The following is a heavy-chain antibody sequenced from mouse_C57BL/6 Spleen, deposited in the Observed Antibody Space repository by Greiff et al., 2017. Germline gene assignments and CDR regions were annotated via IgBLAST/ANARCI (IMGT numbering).Heavy chain of an antibody. CDR2: IYPGDGDT. Sequence: VQVVESGPELVKPGASVKISCKASGYAFSSSWMNWVKQRPGKGLEWIGRIYPGDGDTNYNGKFKGKATLTADKSSSTAYMQLSSLTSEDSAVYFCARLEIYYGNYDAMDYWGQGTSVTVAS. V-gene: IGHV1-82*01. J-gene: IGHJ4*01. CDR3: ARLEIYYGNYDAMDY. CDR1: GYAFSSSW. D-gene: IGHD2-1*01.